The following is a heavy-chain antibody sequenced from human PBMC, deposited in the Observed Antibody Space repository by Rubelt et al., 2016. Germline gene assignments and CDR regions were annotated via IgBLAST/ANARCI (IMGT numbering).Heavy chain of an antibody. D-gene: IGHD6-13*01. CDR1: GFTFSSYA. V-gene: IGHV3-30*14. CDR3: VKEGIAAAAMGWFDP. Sequence: QVQLVESGGGVVQPGRSLRLSCAASGFTFSSYAMHWVRQAPGKGLEWVALISYDGSNKYYAGSVKGRFTISRDKSKNTLYLQMSSLRAEDTAVYYCVKEGIAAAAMGWFDPWGQGTLVTVSP. J-gene: IGHJ5*02. CDR2: ISYDGSNK.